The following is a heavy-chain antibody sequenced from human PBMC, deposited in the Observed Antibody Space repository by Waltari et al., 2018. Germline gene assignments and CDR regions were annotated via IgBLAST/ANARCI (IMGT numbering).Heavy chain of an antibody. J-gene: IGHJ6*04. CDR1: GGSISSGDYY. CDR2: IYYSGST. V-gene: IGHV4-30-4*08. CDR3: ASSQYRGYDFWRGQQGPLDV. Sequence: QVQLQESGPGLVKPSQTLSLTCTVSGGSISSGDYYWSWIRQPPGKGLEWIGYIYYSGSTYYNPSLKSRVTISVDTSKNQFSLKLSSVTAADTAVYYCASSQYRGYDFWRGQQGPLDVWGKGTTVTVSS. D-gene: IGHD3-3*01.